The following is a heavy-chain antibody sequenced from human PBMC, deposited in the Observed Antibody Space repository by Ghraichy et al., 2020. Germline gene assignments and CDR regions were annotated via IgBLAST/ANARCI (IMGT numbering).Heavy chain of an antibody. CDR3: ARGLWEVPPDY. Sequence: GGSLRLSCAASGFTFSNYAMHWVRQAPGKGLEWVAVISYDGSNKYYADSVKGRFTISRDNSKNTLYLQMNSLRPEDTAVYYCARGLWEVPPDYRGQGTLVTVSS. CDR2: ISYDGSNK. CDR1: GFTFSNYA. J-gene: IGHJ4*02. D-gene: IGHD1-26*01. V-gene: IGHV3-30*04.